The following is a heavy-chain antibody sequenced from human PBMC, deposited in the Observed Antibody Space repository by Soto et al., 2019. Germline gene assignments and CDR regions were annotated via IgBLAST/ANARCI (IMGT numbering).Heavy chain of an antibody. V-gene: IGHV1-69*12. CDR3: ASGGSRDDGDPYYFAY. D-gene: IGHD4-17*01. CDR2: IIPIFGTA. CDR1: GGTFSSYA. J-gene: IGHJ4*02. Sequence: QVQLVQSGAEVKKPGSSVKVSCKASGGTFSSYAISWVRQAPGQGLEWMGGIIPIFGTANYAQKFQGRVKITADESTSTAYMELSSLRSEDTAVYYCASGGSRDDGDPYYFAYWGQGTLVTVSS.